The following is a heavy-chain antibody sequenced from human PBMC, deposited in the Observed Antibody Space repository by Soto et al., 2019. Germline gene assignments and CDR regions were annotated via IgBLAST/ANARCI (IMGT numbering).Heavy chain of an antibody. V-gene: IGHV4-30-4*01. D-gene: IGHD3-3*01. CDR3: ARANYDFWSGYSYYFDY. Sequence: QVQLQESGPGLVKPSQTLSLTCTVSGGSISSGDYYWSWIRQPPGQGMEWIGYIYYSGSTYYNPSLTSRVTISVDTSKNQFSLKLSSVTAADTAVYYCARANYDFWSGYSYYFDYWGQGTLVTVSS. J-gene: IGHJ4*02. CDR1: GGSISSGDYY. CDR2: IYYSGST.